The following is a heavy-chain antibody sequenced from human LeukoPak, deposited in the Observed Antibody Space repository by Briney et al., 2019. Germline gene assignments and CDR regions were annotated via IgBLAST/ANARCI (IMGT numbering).Heavy chain of an antibody. J-gene: IGHJ4*02. D-gene: IGHD3-22*01. Sequence: PSETLSLTCAVSGYSISSGYYWVWVRQPPGKGLDWIGSVNHNGVTYYNPSLKSRVTISVDTPKNHFSLKLSSVTAADTAVYYCARNSDSTGYHNMPPEYWGQGTLVTVSS. V-gene: IGHV4-38-2*01. CDR3: ARNSDSTGYHNMPPEY. CDR1: GYSISSGYY. CDR2: VNHNGVT.